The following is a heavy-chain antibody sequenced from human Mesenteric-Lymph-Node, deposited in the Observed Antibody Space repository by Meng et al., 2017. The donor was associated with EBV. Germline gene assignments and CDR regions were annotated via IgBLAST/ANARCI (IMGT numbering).Heavy chain of an antibody. CDR2: ISYDGANK. D-gene: IGHD3-10*01. CDR1: GFTFSTYT. CDR3: ARGAYYASGSYRLDY. V-gene: IGHV3-30-3*01. J-gene: IGHJ4*02. Sequence: QVQLVESXXXXXQXXRXXRLACSASGFTFSTYTMHWVRQAPGKGLEWLALISYDGANKYYADSVNGRFSSSRDNSQSTLFLQLHSLRPEDTAIYYCARGAYYASGSYRLDYWGQGALVTVSS.